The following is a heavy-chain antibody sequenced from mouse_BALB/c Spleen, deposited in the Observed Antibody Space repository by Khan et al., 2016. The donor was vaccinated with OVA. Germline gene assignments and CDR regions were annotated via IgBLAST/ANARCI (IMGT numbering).Heavy chain of an antibody. D-gene: IGHD2-1*01. Sequence: QVRLQQSGAELVKPGASVKLSCKTSGYTFTSYWIQWVKQRPGQGLGWIGQIFPGTGTTYYNENFKGKATLTIDTSSTTAYMQLSSLTSEDSAVYFWARGYFGNYEFAYWGQGTLVTVSA. CDR3: ARGYFGNYEFAY. CDR2: IFPGTGTT. V-gene: IGHV1S132*01. J-gene: IGHJ3*01. CDR1: GYTFTSYW.